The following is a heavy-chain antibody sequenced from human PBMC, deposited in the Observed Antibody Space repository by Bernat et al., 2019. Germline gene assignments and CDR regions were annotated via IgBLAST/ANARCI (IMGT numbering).Heavy chain of an antibody. CDR3: AKNSGTSCYQSLNY. D-gene: IGHD2-2*01. V-gene: IGHV3-23*04. J-gene: IGHJ4*02. CDR1: GFTFSSYA. CDR2: ISDSGGST. Sequence: EVQLVESGGGLVQPGGSLRLSCAASGFTFSSYAMSWVRQAPGKGLEWVSAISDSGGSTYYADSVKGRFTISRDNSKNTLYLQMNSLRAEDTSIYYCAKNSGTSCYQSLNYWGQGTLVTVSS.